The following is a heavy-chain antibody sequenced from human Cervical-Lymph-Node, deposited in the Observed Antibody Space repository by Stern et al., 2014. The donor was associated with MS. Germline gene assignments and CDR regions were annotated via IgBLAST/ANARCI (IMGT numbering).Heavy chain of an antibody. V-gene: IGHV1-69*06. Sequence: QVQLVQSGAEVKKPGSSVKVSCKASGGTFSSYAISWVRQAPGQGLEWMGGIIPIFGTANYAQKFQGRVTITADKSTSTAYMELSSLRSEDTAVYYCARAEGSGTWYYYYYGMDVWGQGTTVTVSS. D-gene: IGHD3-10*01. CDR1: GGTFSSYA. CDR2: IIPIFGTA. J-gene: IGHJ6*02. CDR3: ARAEGSGTWYYYYYGMDV.